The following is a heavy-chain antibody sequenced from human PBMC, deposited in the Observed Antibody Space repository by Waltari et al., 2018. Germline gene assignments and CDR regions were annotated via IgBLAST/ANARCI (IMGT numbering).Heavy chain of an antibody. CDR2: IYYSGST. Sequence: QVQLQESGPGLVKPSETLSLTCTVSGGSISSHYWRWIRQPPGKGLEWIGYIYYSGSTNYNPSLKSRVTISVDTSKNQFSLKLSSVTAADTAVYYCARVPYYYDSSGYPDYWGQGTLVTVSS. D-gene: IGHD3-22*01. V-gene: IGHV4-59*11. CDR3: ARVPYYYDSSGYPDY. J-gene: IGHJ4*02. CDR1: GGSISSHY.